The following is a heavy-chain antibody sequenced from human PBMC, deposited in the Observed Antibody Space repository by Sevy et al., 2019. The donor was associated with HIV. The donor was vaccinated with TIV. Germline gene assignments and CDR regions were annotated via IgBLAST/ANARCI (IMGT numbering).Heavy chain of an antibody. Sequence: ASVKVSCKASGYTFTNYGINWVRQAPGQGLEWMGWLSAYNGNTKYAQKLQGRVTMTTDTSTSTAYMELRSLRSADTAVYYCARAYCSSSSCQEGFDYWGQRTLVTVSS. CDR3: ARAYCSSSSCQEGFDY. V-gene: IGHV1-18*01. CDR2: LSAYNGNT. J-gene: IGHJ4*02. D-gene: IGHD2-2*01. CDR1: GYTFTNYG.